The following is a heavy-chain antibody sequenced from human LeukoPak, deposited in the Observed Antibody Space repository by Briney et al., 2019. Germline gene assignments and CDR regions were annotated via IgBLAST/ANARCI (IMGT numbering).Heavy chain of an antibody. D-gene: IGHD7-27*01. CDR1: GFTFSDYS. CDR2: IRGSGPGSGSST. Sequence: PGGSLRLSCATSGFTFSDYSMNWVRQAPGKGLEGMSNIRGSGPGSGSSTYYADSVKGRFIISRDTAKNSVYLQMDSLRAEDSAFYYCARDLNWGFDYWGQGALVTVSS. J-gene: IGHJ4*02. CDR3: ARDLNWGFDY. V-gene: IGHV3-48*04.